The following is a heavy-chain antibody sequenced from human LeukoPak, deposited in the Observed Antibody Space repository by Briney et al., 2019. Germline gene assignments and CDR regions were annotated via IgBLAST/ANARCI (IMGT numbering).Heavy chain of an antibody. CDR2: ISSGGGAT. J-gene: IGHJ3*02. CDR3: ARDLSIVVVAANGAFDI. CDR1: GFTFSSYE. V-gene: IGHV3-48*03. Sequence: PGGSLRLSCAASGFTFSSYEMNWVRQAPGKGLEWVSFISSGGGATYYVDSVKGRFTISRDNAKNSLYLQMNSLRAEDTAVYYCARDLSIVVVAANGAFDIWGQGTMVTVSS. D-gene: IGHD2-15*01.